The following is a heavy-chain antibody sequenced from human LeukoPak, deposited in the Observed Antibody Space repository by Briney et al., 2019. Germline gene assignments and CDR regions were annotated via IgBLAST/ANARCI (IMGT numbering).Heavy chain of an antibody. CDR1: GGSISSSSYY. Sequence: LETLSLTCTVSGGSISSSSYYWGWIRQPPGKGLEWIGSIYYSGSTYYNPSLKSRVTISVDTSKNQFSLKLSSVTAADTAVYYCASLPRTGSDAFDIWGQGTMVTVSS. CDR2: IYYSGST. CDR3: ASLPRTGSDAFDI. V-gene: IGHV4-39*07. J-gene: IGHJ3*02. D-gene: IGHD3/OR15-3a*01.